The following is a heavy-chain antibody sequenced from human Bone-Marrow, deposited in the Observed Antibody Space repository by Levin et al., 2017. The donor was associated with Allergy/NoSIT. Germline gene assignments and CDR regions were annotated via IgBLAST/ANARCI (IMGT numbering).Heavy chain of an antibody. Sequence: PSETLSLTCTLYGGSIGSDYWTWIRQPPGKGLEWIGEINRLESTNYNPSLQSRVSMSIDVARNRFSLNVTSVTAADTATYYCARGRGQFDRAGYHLRGWFDSWGQGTLVSVSS. CDR1: GGSIGSDY. CDR3: ARGRGQFDRAGYHLRGWFDS. V-gene: IGHV4-34*01. J-gene: IGHJ5*01. CDR2: INRLEST. D-gene: IGHD3-9*01.